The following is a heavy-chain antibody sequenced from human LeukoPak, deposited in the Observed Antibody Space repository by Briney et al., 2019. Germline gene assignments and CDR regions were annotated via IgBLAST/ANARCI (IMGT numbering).Heavy chain of an antibody. Sequence: GXEXXGWINPNSGGTNYAQKFQGRVTMTGDTSISTAYMELSRLRSDDTAVYYCARDLGGIVVVPDYWGQGTLVTVSS. CDR2: INPNSGGT. J-gene: IGHJ4*02. V-gene: IGHV1-2*02. D-gene: IGHD3-22*01. CDR3: ARDLGGIVVVPDY.